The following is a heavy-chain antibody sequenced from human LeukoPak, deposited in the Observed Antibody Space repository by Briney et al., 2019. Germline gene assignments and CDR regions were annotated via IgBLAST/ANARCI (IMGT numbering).Heavy chain of an antibody. J-gene: IGHJ6*03. CDR2: ISSSSSFI. CDR1: GFTFSSYI. CDR3: AREDASSMDV. Sequence: AGGSLRLSCAVSGFTFSSYIVTWVRQAPGQGLEWVSSISSSSSFIYYADSVRGRFSISRDNAKNSLYLQMNSLRAEDTAVYYCAREDASSMDVWGKGTTVTVSS. V-gene: IGHV3-21*01.